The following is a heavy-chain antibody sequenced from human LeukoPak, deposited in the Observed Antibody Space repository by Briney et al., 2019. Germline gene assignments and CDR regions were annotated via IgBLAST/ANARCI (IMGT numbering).Heavy chain of an antibody. Sequence: PGGSLRLSCATSGFTFSNAWMNWVRQAPGKGLEWVCRIRGESDGGTTDYAAPVKGRVTIPKDDSGNALLLQMNNLQIEDTAMYFCTVDQHWANYYWGQGTLVSVSS. CDR1: GFTFSNAW. CDR3: TVDQHWANYY. D-gene: IGHD7-27*01. V-gene: IGHV3-15*07. J-gene: IGHJ4*02. CDR2: IRGESDGGTT.